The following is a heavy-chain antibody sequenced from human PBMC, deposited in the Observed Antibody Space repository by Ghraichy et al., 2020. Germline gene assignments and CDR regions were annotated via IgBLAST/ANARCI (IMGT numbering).Heavy chain of an antibody. D-gene: IGHD3/OR15-3a*01. CDR3: ARPNMILGYFYAMDV. CDR1: GFTVSSNY. V-gene: IGHV3-53*01. J-gene: IGHJ6*02. CDR2: IYTGGST. Sequence: GESLNISCAASGFTVSSNYMTWVRQAPGKGLEWVSLIYTGGSTYYADSVKGRFTISRDNSKNTVYLQMNSLRAEDTAVYYCARPNMILGYFYAMDVWGQGTTVTVSS.